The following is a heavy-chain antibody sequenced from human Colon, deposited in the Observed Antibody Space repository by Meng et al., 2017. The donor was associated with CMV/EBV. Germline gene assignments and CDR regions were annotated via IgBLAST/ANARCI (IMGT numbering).Heavy chain of an antibody. Sequence: GESLKISCVDSRLSMSQFWMSWVRQAPGKGLEWVANIKQDGSDQNYVDSVKGRFTISRDNAKNSVSLQMNALKVEDTAVYYCMRDLLPIRLIPAAQDYWGQGTLVTVSS. CDR1: RLSMSQFW. CDR3: MRDLLPIRLIPAAQDY. J-gene: IGHJ4*02. D-gene: IGHD2-2*01. CDR2: IKQDGSDQ. V-gene: IGHV3-7*01.